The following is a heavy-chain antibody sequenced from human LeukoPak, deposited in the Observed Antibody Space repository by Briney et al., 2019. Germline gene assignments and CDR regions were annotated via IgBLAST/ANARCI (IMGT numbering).Heavy chain of an antibody. J-gene: IGHJ4*02. CDR3: AKDNRDLCVGFIVDLLV. CDR1: GFTFSSYV. D-gene: IGHD3-16*02. Sequence: GGALRHSCAASGFTFSSYVMSAVRQPPGKGVEWVSTISASGGSTYYADSVKGRFTIPRDSSKNTLNLQMNSLRAEDKAAYYCAKDNRDLCVGFIVDLLVWGEGGLVTVSP. V-gene: IGHV3-23*01. CDR2: ISASGGST.